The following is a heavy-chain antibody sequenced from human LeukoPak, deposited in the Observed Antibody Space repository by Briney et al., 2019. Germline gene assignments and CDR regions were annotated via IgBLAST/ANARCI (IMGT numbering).Heavy chain of an antibody. CDR3: ARSIYYDSSGYPY. CDR1: GFTFSSYE. CDR2: ISSSGSTI. V-gene: IGHV3-48*03. D-gene: IGHD3-22*01. J-gene: IGHJ4*02. Sequence: GSLGPSCAASGFTFSSYEMNWVRQAPGKGLEWVSYISSSGSTIYYADSVKGRFTISRDNAKNSLYLQMNSLRAEDTAVYYCARSIYYDSSGYPYWGQGTLVTVSS.